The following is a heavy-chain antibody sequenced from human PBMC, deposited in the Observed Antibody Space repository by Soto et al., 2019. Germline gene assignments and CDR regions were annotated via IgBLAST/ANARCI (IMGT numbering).Heavy chain of an antibody. Sequence: VSVKGSCNASGYTVSPHAMYCVRQAPVQILEWMGWINGGTGQTKHSHRFQDRISITRDTSASTAYMELSSLRSEDTAVYYCARGKGMEENYYYYGLDIWGQGTTVTVSS. CDR1: GYTVSPHA. V-gene: IGHV1-3*01. D-gene: IGHD1-1*01. CDR3: ARGKGMEENYYYYGLDI. CDR2: INGGTGQT. J-gene: IGHJ6*02.